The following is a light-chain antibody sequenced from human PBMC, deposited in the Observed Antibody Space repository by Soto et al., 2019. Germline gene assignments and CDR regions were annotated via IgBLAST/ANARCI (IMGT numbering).Light chain of an antibody. CDR1: QSVTSSY. CDR3: QQYGYSAT. CDR2: AAS. Sequence: EIVLTQSPGTLSFSPGERATLSCRASQSVTSSYLAWYQQKPGQAPRLLIYAASSRATGIPDRFSGSGSGTDFTLTISRLEPEDFAVYYCQQYGYSATFGGGTKVEIX. V-gene: IGKV3-20*01. J-gene: IGKJ4*01.